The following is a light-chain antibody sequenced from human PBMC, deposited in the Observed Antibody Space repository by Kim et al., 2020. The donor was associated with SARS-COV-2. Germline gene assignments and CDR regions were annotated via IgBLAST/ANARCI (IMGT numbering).Light chain of an antibody. CDR3: QVWDSSSDHRVV. Sequence: GKAGGVSSGGNSIGSKGVHWYQRKSGQAPILVISYDSDRPSGIPERFSGSNSGNTATLTISRVEAGDEADYYCQVWDSSSDHRVVFGGGTQLTVL. CDR2: YDS. V-gene: IGLV3-21*04. J-gene: IGLJ2*01. CDR1: SIGSKG.